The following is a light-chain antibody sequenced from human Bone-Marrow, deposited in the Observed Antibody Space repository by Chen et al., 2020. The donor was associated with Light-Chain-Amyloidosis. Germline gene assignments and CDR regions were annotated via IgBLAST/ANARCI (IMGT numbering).Light chain of an antibody. Sequence: SYVLTQPSSVSVAPGQTATIACGGNNIGSTSVHWYQQTPGKAPLLVVYDDSYRPSGIPERMAGSDSGYTATLTSSRVEAGDEADSYCQVWDRSSDRPVFGGGTKLTVL. CDR1: NIGSTS. J-gene: IGLJ3*02. V-gene: IGLV3-21*02. CDR2: DDS. CDR3: QVWDRSSDRPV.